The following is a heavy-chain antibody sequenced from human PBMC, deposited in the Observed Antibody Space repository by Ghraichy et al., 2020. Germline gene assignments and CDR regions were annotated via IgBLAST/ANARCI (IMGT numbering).Heavy chain of an antibody. CDR2: IKQDGSEK. J-gene: IGHJ6*03. D-gene: IGHD5-18*01. Sequence: GGSLRLSCAASGFTFITYWMSWVRQAPGKGLEWVANIKQDGSEKYYVDSVKGRFTISRDNAKNSLYLQMNSLRAEDTAVYYCARVDGYSYGYEDYYYYMDVWGKGTTVTVSS. CDR1: GFTFITYW. V-gene: IGHV3-7*03. CDR3: ARVDGYSYGYEDYYYYMDV.